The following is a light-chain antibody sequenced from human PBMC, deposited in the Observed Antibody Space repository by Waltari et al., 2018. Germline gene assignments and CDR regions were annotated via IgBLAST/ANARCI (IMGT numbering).Light chain of an antibody. J-gene: IGLJ2*01. CDR2: GKN. CDR1: SLRRYY. CDR3: NSRDSSGNHLAV. V-gene: IGLV3-19*01. Sequence: SSELTQDPAVSVALGQTVRITCQGDSLRRYYASWYQQQPGQAPVLVSYGKNNRPSGIPDRVSGSSSGNTASLTITGAQAEDEADYYCNSRDSSGNHLAVFGGGTKLTVL.